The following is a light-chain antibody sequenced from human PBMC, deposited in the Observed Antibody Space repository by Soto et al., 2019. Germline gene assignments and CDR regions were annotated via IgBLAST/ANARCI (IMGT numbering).Light chain of an antibody. CDR2: GGS. V-gene: IGKV1-39*01. Sequence: DIQMTQSPSSLSASVGDRVTITCRSSQSISSHLNWYQQKPGKAPKLLIYGGSSLESGVPSRFSVSGSGTDFTVTISSPQTDDCANYYCQKSYTIPYIFGQGTKLEIK. CDR1: QSISSH. CDR3: QKSYTIPYI. J-gene: IGKJ2*01.